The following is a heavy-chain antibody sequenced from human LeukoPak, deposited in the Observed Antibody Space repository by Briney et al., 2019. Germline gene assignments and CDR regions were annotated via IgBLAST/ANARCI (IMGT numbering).Heavy chain of an antibody. CDR1: GFTFSSFA. V-gene: IGHV3-23*01. D-gene: IGHD3-9*01. CDR2: ISGSGGST. Sequence: GGSLRLSCAASGFTFSSFAMNWVRQQAPGKRLEWVSAISGSGGSTYYADSVKGRFTISRDNAKTSLYLQMNSLRAEDMALYYCAKGPDYDILTPIDYWGQGTLVTVSS. CDR3: AKGPDYDILTPIDY. J-gene: IGHJ4*02.